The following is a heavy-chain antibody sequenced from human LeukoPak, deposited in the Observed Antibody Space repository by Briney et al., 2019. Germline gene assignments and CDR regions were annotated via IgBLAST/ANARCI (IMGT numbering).Heavy chain of an antibody. CDR2: IYYSGST. V-gene: IGHV4-59*08. J-gene: IGHJ3*02. CDR1: GGYISSYY. D-gene: IGHD4-11*01. Sequence: SETLSLTCTVSGGYISSYYWSWIRQPPGKGLEGIGYIYYSGSTNYNPSLKSRVTISVDTSKHQFSLKLSSVTAADTAVYYCARVRSNYEDVSAFDNWGQGTMVTVSS. CDR3: ARVRSNYEDVSAFDN.